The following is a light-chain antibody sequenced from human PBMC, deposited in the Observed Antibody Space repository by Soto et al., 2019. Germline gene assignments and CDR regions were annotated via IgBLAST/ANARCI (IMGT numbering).Light chain of an antibody. J-gene: IGKJ1*01. Sequence: ASVGDRVTIPCRASQSISSWLAWYQQRPGKAPKLLIYDASNLESGVPSRFSGSGSGTEFTLTISSLQPDDFAAYYCQQYNTYPWTFGQGTKVDI. V-gene: IGKV1-5*01. CDR2: DAS. CDR3: QQYNTYPWT. CDR1: QSISSW.